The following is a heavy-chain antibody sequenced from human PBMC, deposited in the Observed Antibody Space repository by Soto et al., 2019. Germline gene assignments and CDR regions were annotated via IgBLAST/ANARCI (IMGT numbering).Heavy chain of an antibody. Sequence: QVQLVQSGAEVKKPGASVKVYCKASGYTFTSYGITWVRQAPGQGLERTGWISAYNGKTNYAQKLQGRVTMTTDTSTSTAYMELRSLRSDVTAGYYCARAGPIQGAFAYWGQGTLVTVSS. CDR2: ISAYNGKT. J-gene: IGHJ4*02. CDR1: GYTFTSYG. CDR3: ARAGPIQGAFAY. D-gene: IGHD5-18*01. V-gene: IGHV1-18*01.